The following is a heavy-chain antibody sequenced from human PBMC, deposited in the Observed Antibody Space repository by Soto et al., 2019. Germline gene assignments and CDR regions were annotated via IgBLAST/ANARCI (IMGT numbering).Heavy chain of an antibody. CDR2: IDPSDSYT. J-gene: IGHJ4*02. V-gene: IGHV5-10-1*01. CDR3: ARPLYSGYDQADY. CDR1: GYTFTSYG. D-gene: IGHD5-12*01. Sequence: KVSCKASGYTFTSYGISWVRQMPGKGLEWMGRIDPSDSYTNYSPSFQGHVTISADKSISTAYLQWSSLKASDTAMYYCARPLYSGYDQADYWGQGTLVTVSS.